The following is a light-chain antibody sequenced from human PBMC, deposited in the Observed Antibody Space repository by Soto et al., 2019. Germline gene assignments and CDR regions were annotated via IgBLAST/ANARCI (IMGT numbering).Light chain of an antibody. CDR2: GAA. J-gene: IGKJ5*01. CDR3: QQYNDWTLL. Sequence: EIVMTQSPATLSVSPGERVTLSCRVSQRINNNLAWYHQKPGQAPRLLIYGAATRATGIPARFSGSASGTEFTLTISSLQSEDFAVYTCQQYNDWTLLFGQGTRLGI. V-gene: IGKV3-15*01. CDR1: QRINNN.